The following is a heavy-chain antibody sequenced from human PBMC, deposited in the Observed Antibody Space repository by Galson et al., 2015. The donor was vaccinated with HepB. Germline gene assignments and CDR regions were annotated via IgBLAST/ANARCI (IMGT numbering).Heavy chain of an antibody. D-gene: IGHD6-13*01. CDR1: GGSISSSSYY. CDR3: ASQAGDSSSWRGYYYYYYGMDV. CDR2: IYYSGST. Sequence: SETLSLTCTVSGGSISSSSYYWGWIRQPPGKGLEWIGSIYYSGSTYYNPSLKSRVTISVDTSKNQFSLKLSSVTAADTAVYYCASQAGDSSSWRGYYYYYYGMDVWGQGTTVTVSS. J-gene: IGHJ6*02. V-gene: IGHV4-39*01.